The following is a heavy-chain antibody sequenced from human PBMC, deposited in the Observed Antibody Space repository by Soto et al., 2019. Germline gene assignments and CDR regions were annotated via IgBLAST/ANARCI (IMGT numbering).Heavy chain of an antibody. J-gene: IGHJ4*02. V-gene: IGHV4-59*01. CDR2: IYYSGST. Sequence: QVQLQESGPGLVKPSETLSLTCTVSGGSISSYYWSWIRQPPGKGLEWIGYIYYSGSTNYNPSLKSRVTISVDTSKNQFSLKLSSVTAADTAVYYCARGKGSYDPLDYWGQGTLVTVSS. CDR1: GGSISSYY. D-gene: IGHD3-10*01. CDR3: ARGKGSYDPLDY.